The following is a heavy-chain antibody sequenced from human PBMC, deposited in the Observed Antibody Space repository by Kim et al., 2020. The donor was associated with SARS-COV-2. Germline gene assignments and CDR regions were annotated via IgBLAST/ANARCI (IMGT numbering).Heavy chain of an antibody. V-gene: IGHV3-30*04. Sequence: GGSLRLSCAASGFTFSSYAMHWVRQAPGKGLEWVAVISYDGSNKYYADSVKGRFTISRDNSKNTLYLQMNSLRAEDTAVYYCARDAIWFGVSGYENWGQGTLVTVSS. D-gene: IGHD3-10*01. CDR1: GFTFSSYA. CDR3: ARDAIWFGVSGYEN. J-gene: IGHJ4*02. CDR2: ISYDGSNK.